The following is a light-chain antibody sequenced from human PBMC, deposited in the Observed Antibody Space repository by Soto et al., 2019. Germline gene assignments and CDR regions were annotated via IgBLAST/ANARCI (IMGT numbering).Light chain of an antibody. V-gene: IGLV2-14*01. J-gene: IGLJ1*01. Sequence: QSSLTQPASVSGSPGQSITISCTGTSSDVGAYNYVSWYQQHPGKAPKLMIYEVNNRPSGVSNRFSGSKSGNTASLTISGLQAEDEADYYCRSFTTTSTYVFGTATKLTVL. CDR2: EVN. CDR1: SSDVGAYNY. CDR3: RSFTTTSTYV.